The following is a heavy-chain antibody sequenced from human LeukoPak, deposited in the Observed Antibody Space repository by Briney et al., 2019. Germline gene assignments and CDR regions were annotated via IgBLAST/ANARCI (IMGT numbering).Heavy chain of an antibody. V-gene: IGHV3-23*01. CDR3: APPPSNYGY. CDR2: ISGSGGST. Sequence: GRSLRLSCAASGFPFSNYAMSWVRQAPGKGLEWVSAISGSGGSTYYADSVKGRFTISRDNSKNTLYLQMNSLRAEDTAVYYCAPPPSNYGYWGQGTLVTVSS. J-gene: IGHJ4*02. D-gene: IGHD4-11*01. CDR1: GFPFSNYA.